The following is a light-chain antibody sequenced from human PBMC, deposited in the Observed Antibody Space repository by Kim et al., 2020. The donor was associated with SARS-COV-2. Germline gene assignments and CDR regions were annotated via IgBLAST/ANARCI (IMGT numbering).Light chain of an antibody. V-gene: IGKV3-15*01. J-gene: IGKJ1*01. Sequence: EIVMTQSPATLSVSPGERATLSCRASQSVSSNLAWYQQKSGQAPRLLIYGASTRATGIPARFSGRGSGTEFTLTISSLQSEDFAVYYCQQYNNWPRTFGQGTKLEIK. CDR2: GAS. CDR3: QQYNNWPRT. CDR1: QSVSSN.